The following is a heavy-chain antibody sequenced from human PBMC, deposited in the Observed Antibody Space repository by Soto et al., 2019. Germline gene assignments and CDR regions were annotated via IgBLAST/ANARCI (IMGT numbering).Heavy chain of an antibody. CDR2: INAGNGNT. CDR3: ARDWNSSGWYGY. D-gene: IGHD6-19*01. CDR1: GYTFTSYA. V-gene: IGHV1-3*01. Sequence: ASVKVSCKASGYTFTSYAMHWVRQAPGQRLEWMGWINAGNGNTKYSQKFQGRVTITRDTSASTAYMELSSLRSEDTAVYYCARDWNSSGWYGYWGQGTLVTVSS. J-gene: IGHJ4*02.